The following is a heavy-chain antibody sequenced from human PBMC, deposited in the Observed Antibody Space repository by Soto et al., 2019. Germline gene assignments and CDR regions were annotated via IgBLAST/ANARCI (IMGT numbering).Heavy chain of an antibody. CDR1: GFTFSSYD. Sequence: GGSLRLSCAASGFTFSSYDMHWVRQATGKGLEWVSAIGTAGDTYYPGSVKGRFTISRENAKNSLYLQMNSLRAGDTAVYYCARDQRGYSYGLYYYGMDVWGQGTTVTVSS. V-gene: IGHV3-13*04. CDR3: ARDQRGYSYGLYYYGMDV. J-gene: IGHJ6*02. D-gene: IGHD5-18*01. CDR2: IGTAGDT.